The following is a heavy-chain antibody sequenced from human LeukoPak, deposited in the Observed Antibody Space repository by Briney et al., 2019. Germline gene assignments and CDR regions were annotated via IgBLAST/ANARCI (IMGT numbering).Heavy chain of an antibody. CDR1: GFTFSSYA. V-gene: IGHV3-30-3*01. Sequence: GGSLRLSCAASGFTFSSYAMHWVRQAPGKGLEWVAVISYDGSNKYYADSVKGRFTISRDNSKNTLYLQMNSLRAEDTAVYYCARDRAMVRGVIITPDAFDIWGQGTMVTVSS. CDR2: ISYDGSNK. CDR3: ARDRAMVRGVIITPDAFDI. D-gene: IGHD3-10*01. J-gene: IGHJ3*02.